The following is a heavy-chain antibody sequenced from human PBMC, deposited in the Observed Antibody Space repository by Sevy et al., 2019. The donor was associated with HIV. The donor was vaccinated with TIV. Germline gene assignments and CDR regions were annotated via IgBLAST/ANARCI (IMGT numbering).Heavy chain of an antibody. CDR1: GGFITSLY. CDR2: IYYNGQI. J-gene: IGHJ4*02. D-gene: IGHD1-26*01. CDR3: AGENAWGRGYS. Sequence: SETLSLTCTVSGGFITSLYWNWIRQPPGKGLEWIANIYYNGQINYNPSLKSRVTLSLDTAKNQFSLRLSSVTAADTAMYYCAGENAWGRGYSWGQGTLVTVSS. V-gene: IGHV4-59*08.